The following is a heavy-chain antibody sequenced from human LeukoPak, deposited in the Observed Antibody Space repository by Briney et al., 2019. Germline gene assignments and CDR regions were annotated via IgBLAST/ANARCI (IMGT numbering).Heavy chain of an antibody. CDR1: GFTVSSSY. J-gene: IGHJ4*02. D-gene: IGHD5-18*01. CDR3: ARGVTWIQYYFDY. CDR2: LYSGGST. V-gene: IGHV3-53*01. Sequence: GGSLRLSCAASGFTVSSSYMSWVRQAPGKGLEWVSVLYSGGSTYYADSVKGRFTISRDNSKNTLHLQMNSMRAEDTAVYYCARGVTWIQYYFDYWGQGTLVTVSS.